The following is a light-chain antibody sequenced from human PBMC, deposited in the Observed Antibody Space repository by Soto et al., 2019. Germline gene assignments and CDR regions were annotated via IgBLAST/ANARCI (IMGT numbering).Light chain of an antibody. CDR2: AAS. CDR3: QKYSSVIT. CDR1: QGISSY. J-gene: IGKJ5*01. V-gene: IGKV1-27*01. Sequence: DIQMTQSPSSLSASVGDRVTITCRASQGISSYLAWYQQKLGKVPKLLISAASTFQSAVPSRFSCSGSGKDFTLTISSLQPEDVATYYCQKYSSVITFGQGTRLEIK.